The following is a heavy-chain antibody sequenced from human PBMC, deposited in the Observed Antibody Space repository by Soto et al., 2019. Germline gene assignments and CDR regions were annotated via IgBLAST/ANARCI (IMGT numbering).Heavy chain of an antibody. CDR3: ARSWNPPRYYYGMDV. J-gene: IGHJ6*02. V-gene: IGHV5-10-1*01. Sequence: PGESLKISCKGSGYSFTSYWIIWVRQMPGKGLEWMGRIDPSDSYTNYSPSFQGHVTISADKSISTAYLQWSSLKASDTAMYYCARSWNPPRYYYGMDVWGQGTTVTVSS. CDR2: IDPSDSYT. CDR1: GYSFTSYW. D-gene: IGHD1-1*01.